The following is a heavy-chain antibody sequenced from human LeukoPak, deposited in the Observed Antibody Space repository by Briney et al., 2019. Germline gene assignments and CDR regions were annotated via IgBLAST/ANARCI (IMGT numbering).Heavy chain of an antibody. J-gene: IGHJ3*02. D-gene: IGHD2-8*01. CDR1: GYTFTRHY. CDR2: ISPSSGGT. Sequence: ASVKVSCKASGYTFTRHYMNWVRQAPGQGLEWMGKISPSSGGTGYAQKFQGRVTMTRDTSTSTVYMELTSLRSEDTAVYCARDGLYCTNGVCSSDIWGQGTLVTVSS. V-gene: IGHV1-46*01. CDR3: ARDGLYCTNGVCSSDI.